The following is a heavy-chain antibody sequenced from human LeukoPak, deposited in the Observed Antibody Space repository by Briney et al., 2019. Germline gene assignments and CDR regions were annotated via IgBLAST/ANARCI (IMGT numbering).Heavy chain of an antibody. Sequence: ASETLSLTCTVSGASISSGNYFWSWIRQPAGKGLEWIGRIYPSGTTNYNPSLKSLVTISLDTSKNPFSLKLLSVTAADTAVYYCARGVTTVNFDSWGQGTLVTVSS. CDR1: GASISSGNYF. V-gene: IGHV4-61*02. CDR3: ARGVTTVNFDS. CDR2: IYPSGTT. D-gene: IGHD4-17*01. J-gene: IGHJ4*02.